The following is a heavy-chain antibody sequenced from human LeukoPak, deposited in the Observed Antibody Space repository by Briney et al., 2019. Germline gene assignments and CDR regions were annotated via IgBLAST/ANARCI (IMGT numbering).Heavy chain of an antibody. J-gene: IGHJ3*02. Sequence: SETLSLTCTVSGGSISSYYWSWIRQPPGKGLEWIGYIYYSGSTNYNPSLKSRVTISVDTSKNQFSLKLSSVTAADTAVYYCARRLLYDSSSFDIWGQGTMVTVSS. CDR2: IYYSGST. V-gene: IGHV4-59*08. CDR1: GGSISSYY. CDR3: ARRLLYDSSSFDI. D-gene: IGHD3-22*01.